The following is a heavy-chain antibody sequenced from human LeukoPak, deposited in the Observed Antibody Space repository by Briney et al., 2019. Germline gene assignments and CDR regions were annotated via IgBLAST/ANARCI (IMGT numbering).Heavy chain of an antibody. CDR3: ARNEGVLRYFDWLLDAFDI. D-gene: IGHD3-9*01. V-gene: IGHV3-48*01. CDR1: GFTFSSYS. CDR2: ISSSSSTI. Sequence: SGGSLRLSCAAPGFTFSSYSMNWVRQAPGKGLEWVSYISSSSSTIYYADSVKGRFTISRDNAKNSLYPQMNSLRAEDTAVYYCARNEGVLRYFDWLLDAFDIWGQGTMVTVSS. J-gene: IGHJ3*02.